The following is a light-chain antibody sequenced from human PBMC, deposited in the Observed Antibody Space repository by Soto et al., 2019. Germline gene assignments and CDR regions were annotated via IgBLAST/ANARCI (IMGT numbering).Light chain of an antibody. J-gene: IGKJ1*01. CDR2: GAS. V-gene: IGKV3-20*01. CDR1: QSVSSSS. Sequence: EIVLTQSPGTLSLSPGERATLSCRASQSVSSSSLAWYQQKRGQAPRLLIHGASNRATGIPDRFSGSGSAADFTLNTGRLALGDVAACDWAEYGCSLRTIGQGTVVE. CDR3: AEYGCSLRT.